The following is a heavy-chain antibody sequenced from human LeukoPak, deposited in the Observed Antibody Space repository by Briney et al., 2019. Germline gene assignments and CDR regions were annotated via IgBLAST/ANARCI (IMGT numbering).Heavy chain of an antibody. J-gene: IGHJ2*01. V-gene: IGHV1-69*04. D-gene: IGHD2-2*01. CDR3: ARETDIVVVPAADSYWYFDL. CDR2: IIPILGIA. CDR1: GGTFSSYA. Sequence: SVKVSCKASGGTFSSYAISWVRQAPGQGLEWMGRIIPILGIANYAQKFQGRVTITADKSTSTAYMELSSLRSEDTAVYYCARETDIVVVPAADSYWYFDLWGRGTLVTVSS.